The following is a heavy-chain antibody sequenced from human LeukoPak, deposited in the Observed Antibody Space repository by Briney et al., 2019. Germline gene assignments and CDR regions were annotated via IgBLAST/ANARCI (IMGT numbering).Heavy chain of an antibody. CDR1: GDSVSTYS. V-gene: IGHV4-4*07. J-gene: IGHJ5*02. CDR2: VYSNGNT. D-gene: IGHD2/OR15-2a*01. Sequence: PSETLSLTCTVFGDSVSTYSWSWIRQPAGEGLEWIGRVYSNGNTNYNPSPKSRVTLSTDRSKNQVSLKLTSVTAADTATYYCARDFSSKNWFDTWGQGTLVTVSS. CDR3: ARDFSSKNWFDT.